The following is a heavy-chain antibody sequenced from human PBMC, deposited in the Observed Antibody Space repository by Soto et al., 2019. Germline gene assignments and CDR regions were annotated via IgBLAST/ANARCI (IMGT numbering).Heavy chain of an antibody. D-gene: IGHD2-15*01. Sequence: QVQVVQSGAEVKKPGAAVKVSCKASGYTFTSYGFSGVRQAPGQVQEWMGWISAYNGNTNYAQKVHDRVTMTTDTPTSTAYMELRSLRSDDTAVYFCARAAMGYCRGGSCPLGMDVCPQRPTVTVSS. V-gene: IGHV1-18*01. J-gene: IGHJ6*02. CDR2: ISAYNGNT. CDR3: ARAAMGYCRGGSCPLGMDV. CDR1: GYTFTSYG.